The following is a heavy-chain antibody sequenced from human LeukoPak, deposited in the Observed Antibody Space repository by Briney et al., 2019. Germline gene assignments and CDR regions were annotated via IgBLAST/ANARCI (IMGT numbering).Heavy chain of an antibody. D-gene: IGHD6-19*01. CDR1: GGTFSSYA. Sequence: GASVKVSCKASGGTFSSYAISWVRQAPGQGLEWMGGIIPIFGTANYAQKFQGRVTITADESTSTAYMELSSLRSEDTAVYYCARDRGIAVAGLWYFDLWGRGTLVTVSS. CDR2: IIPIFGTA. V-gene: IGHV1-69*13. CDR3: ARDRGIAVAGLWYFDL. J-gene: IGHJ2*01.